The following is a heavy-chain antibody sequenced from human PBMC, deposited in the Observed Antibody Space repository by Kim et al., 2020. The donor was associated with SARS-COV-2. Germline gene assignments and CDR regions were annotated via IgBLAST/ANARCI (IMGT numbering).Heavy chain of an antibody. CDR1: GGSFSGYY. V-gene: IGHV4-34*01. CDR2: INHSGST. Sequence: SETLSLTCAVYGGSFSGYYWSWIRQPPGKGLEWIGEINHSGSTNYNPSLESRVTISVDTSKNQFSLKLSSVTAADTAVYYCARLGFLEWFPFDYWGQGTL. J-gene: IGHJ4*02. D-gene: IGHD3-3*01. CDR3: ARLGFLEWFPFDY.